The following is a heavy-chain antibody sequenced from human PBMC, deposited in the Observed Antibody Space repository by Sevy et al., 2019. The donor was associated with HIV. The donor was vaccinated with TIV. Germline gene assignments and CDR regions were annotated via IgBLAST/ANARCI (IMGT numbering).Heavy chain of an antibody. V-gene: IGHV3-72*01. CDR1: GFTFSDHY. D-gene: IGHD6-13*01. Sequence: GGSLRLSCVASGFTFSDHYMEWVRQAPGKGLEWVGRTRNKADSYTTEYAASVRGRFTIPRDDSKNSLYLQMNSLKTEDKAVYYCATHAGIAAAGRVFDYWGQGTLVTVSS. J-gene: IGHJ4*02. CDR3: ATHAGIAAAGRVFDY. CDR2: TRNKADSYTT.